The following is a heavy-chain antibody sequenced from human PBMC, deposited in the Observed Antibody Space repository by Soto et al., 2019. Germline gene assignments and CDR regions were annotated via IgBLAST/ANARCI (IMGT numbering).Heavy chain of an antibody. J-gene: IGHJ6*03. CDR3: AGGASIVVATRRLMDV. Sequence: QVQLQESGPTLVKPSETLSLTCTVSGGSIRSYCWTWIRQPPGEGLEWIGCICNSGTTNYNPSLTRPVVISIYTPKSHCSLQRGSVTGADTPFYYCAGGASIVVATRRLMDVWGKARTVTVSS. CDR1: GGSIRSYC. CDR2: ICNSGTT. V-gene: IGHV4-59*08. D-gene: IGHD3-22*01.